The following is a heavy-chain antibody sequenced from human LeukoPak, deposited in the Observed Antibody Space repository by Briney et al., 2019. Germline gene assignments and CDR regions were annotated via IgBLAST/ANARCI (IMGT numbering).Heavy chain of an antibody. CDR3: ARVGPGYSSGWYFDY. V-gene: IGHV4-34*01. CDR2: INHSGST. CDR1: GGSFSGYY. J-gene: IGHJ4*02. Sequence: SETLSLTCAVYGGSFSGYYWSWIRQPPGKGLEWIGEINHSGSTNYNPSLKSRVTISVDTSKNQFSLKLSSVTAADTAVYYCARVGPGYSSGWYFDYWGQGTLVTVSS. D-gene: IGHD6-19*01.